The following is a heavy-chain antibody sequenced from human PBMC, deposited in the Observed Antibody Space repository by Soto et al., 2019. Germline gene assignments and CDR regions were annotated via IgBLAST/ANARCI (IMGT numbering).Heavy chain of an antibody. D-gene: IGHD3-10*01. CDR1: GYTFTSYG. CDR3: ASGWFGEFVYYFDY. J-gene: IGHJ4*02. Sequence: ASVKVSCKASGYTFTSYGISWVRQAPGQGLEWMGWIFAHNGNTNYAQKLQGRVTMTTDTSTSTAYMELRSLGSDDTAVYYCASGWFGEFVYYFDYWGQGTLVPVSS. V-gene: IGHV1-18*01. CDR2: IFAHNGNT.